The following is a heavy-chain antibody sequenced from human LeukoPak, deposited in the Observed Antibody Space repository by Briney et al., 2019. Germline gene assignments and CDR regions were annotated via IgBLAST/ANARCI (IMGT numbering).Heavy chain of an antibody. V-gene: IGHV3-23*01. J-gene: IGHJ4*02. CDR3: AKDLFDDLAYYFDY. D-gene: IGHD3-3*01. Sequence: GGSLRLSCAASGFTFSSYAMSWVRQAPGKGLEWVSAISGSGGSTYYVDSVKGRFTISRDNSKNTLYLQMNSLRAEDTAVYYCAKDLFDDLAYYFDYWGQGTLVTVSS. CDR1: GFTFSSYA. CDR2: ISGSGGST.